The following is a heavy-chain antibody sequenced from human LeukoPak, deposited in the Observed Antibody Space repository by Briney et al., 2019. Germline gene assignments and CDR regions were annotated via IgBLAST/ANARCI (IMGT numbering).Heavy chain of an antibody. D-gene: IGHD1-26*01. CDR1: GYSFTSYW. J-gene: IGHJ4*02. CDR2: IYPGDSNT. CDR3: ARRKKWELREDYFDS. Sequence: KHGESLKISCKGSGYSFTSYWIGWVRQMPGKGLEWMGIIYPGDSNTKYSPSFQGQVTISADKSISTAYLQCSSLKASDTAMYYCARRKKWELREDYFDSWGQGTLVTVSS. V-gene: IGHV5-51*01.